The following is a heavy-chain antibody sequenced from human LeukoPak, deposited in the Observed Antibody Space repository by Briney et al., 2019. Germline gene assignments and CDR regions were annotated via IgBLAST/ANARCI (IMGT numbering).Heavy chain of an antibody. V-gene: IGHV4-59*01. Sequence: SETPSLTCTVSGGSLSSYYWTWIRQPPGKGLEWIGYIYHSGSTNYNPSLKSRVTMSVDTSKNQFSLKLSSVTAADTAVYYCARAVGVGGTVDYWGQGTLVTVSS. CDR2: IYHSGST. J-gene: IGHJ4*02. D-gene: IGHD2-15*01. CDR1: GGSLSSYY. CDR3: ARAVGVGGTVDY.